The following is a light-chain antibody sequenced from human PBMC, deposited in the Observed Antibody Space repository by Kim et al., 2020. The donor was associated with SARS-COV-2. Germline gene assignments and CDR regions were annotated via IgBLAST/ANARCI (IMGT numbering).Light chain of an antibody. CDR1: SSDVGGYNY. CDR2: DVS. Sequence: GQSVTISCTGTSSDVGGYNYVSWYQQHPRKAPQLMIYDVSRRPSGVPDRFSGSKSGNTASLTISGLQAEDVADYYCCSYAGSYTVVFGGGTQLTVL. V-gene: IGLV2-11*01. J-gene: IGLJ3*02. CDR3: CSYAGSYTVV.